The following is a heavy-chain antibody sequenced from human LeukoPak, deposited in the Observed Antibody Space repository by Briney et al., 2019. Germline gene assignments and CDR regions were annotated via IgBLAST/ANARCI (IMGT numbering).Heavy chain of an antibody. CDR1: GFTFSDCY. J-gene: IGHJ3*02. CDR2: ISSSGSTI. V-gene: IGHV3-11*01. Sequence: GGSLRLSCAASGFTFSDCYMSWIRQAPGKGLEWVSYISSSGSTIYYADSVKGRFTISRDNAKNSLYLQMNSLRAEDTAVYYCASDSSGYYGAAFDIWGQGTMVTVSS. CDR3: ASDSSGYYGAAFDI. D-gene: IGHD3-22*01.